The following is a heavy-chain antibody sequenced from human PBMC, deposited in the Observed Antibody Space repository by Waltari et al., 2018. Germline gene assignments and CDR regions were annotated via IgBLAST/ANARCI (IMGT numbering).Heavy chain of an antibody. CDR1: GFTVRSNY. J-gene: IGHJ4*02. D-gene: IGHD3-22*01. V-gene: IGHV3-53*01. Sequence: EVQLVESGGGLIQPGGSLRLSCAASGFTVRSNYMRWVRQAPGKGLEWVSIIYSGGSTYYADSVKGRFTISRDNSKNTLYLQMNSLRAEDTAVYYCARDLGSSGYYHYWGQGTLVTVSS. CDR2: IYSGGST. CDR3: ARDLGSSGYYHY.